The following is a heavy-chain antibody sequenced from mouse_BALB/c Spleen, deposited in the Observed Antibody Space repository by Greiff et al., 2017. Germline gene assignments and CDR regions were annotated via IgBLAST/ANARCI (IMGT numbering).Heavy chain of an antibody. D-gene: IGHD1-2*01. CDR1: GYAFSSYW. J-gene: IGHJ4*01. CDR2: IYPGDGDT. V-gene: IGHV1-80*01. CDR3: ARWDTTASMDY. Sequence: QVHVKQSGAELVRPGSSVKISCKASGYAFSSYWMNWVKQRPGQGLEWIGQIYPGDGDTNYNGKFKGKATLTADKSSSTAYMQLSSLTSEDSAVYFCARWDTTASMDYWGHGTSVTVSS.